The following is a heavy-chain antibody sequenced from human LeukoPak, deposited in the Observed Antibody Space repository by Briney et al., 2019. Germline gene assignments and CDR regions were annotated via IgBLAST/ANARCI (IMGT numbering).Heavy chain of an antibody. J-gene: IGHJ6*02. Sequence: GGSLRLSCAASGFTFSSYAMSWVRQAPGKGLEWVSAISGSGGSTYYADSVKGRFTISRDNSKNTLYLQMNSLRAEDTAVYYCARGPDSSSWTRGTYYYYYGMDVWGQGTTVTVSS. D-gene: IGHD6-13*01. CDR2: ISGSGGST. CDR3: ARGPDSSSWTRGTYYYYYGMDV. CDR1: GFTFSSYA. V-gene: IGHV3-23*01.